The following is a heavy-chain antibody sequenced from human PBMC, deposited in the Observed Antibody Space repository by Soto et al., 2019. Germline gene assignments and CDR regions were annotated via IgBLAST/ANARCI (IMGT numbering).Heavy chain of an antibody. D-gene: IGHD3-22*01. CDR3: ARRGSYYDSSGYYYFDY. CDR1: GFTVSSNY. J-gene: IGHJ4*02. CDR2: IYSGGST. Sequence: EVQLVESGGGLVQPGGSLRLSCAASGFTVSSNYMSWVRQAPGKGLEWVSVIYSGGSTYYADSVKGRFTISRDNSKNTLYLQMNSLRAEDTAVYYCARRGSYYDSSGYYYFDYWGQGTLVTVSS. V-gene: IGHV3-66*01.